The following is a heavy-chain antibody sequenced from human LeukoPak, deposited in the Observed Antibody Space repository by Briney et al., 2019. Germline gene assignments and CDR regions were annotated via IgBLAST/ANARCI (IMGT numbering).Heavy chain of an antibody. Sequence: SETLSLTCTVSGGSISSYYWSWIRQPPGKGLEWIGYIDYSGSTIYNPSFKSRVTISVDTSKNQFSLKLSSVTAADTAVYYCARHVWLQPFDYWGQGTLVTVSS. CDR2: IDYSGST. D-gene: IGHD3-9*01. J-gene: IGHJ4*02. CDR3: ARHVWLQPFDY. CDR1: GGSISSYY. V-gene: IGHV4-59*08.